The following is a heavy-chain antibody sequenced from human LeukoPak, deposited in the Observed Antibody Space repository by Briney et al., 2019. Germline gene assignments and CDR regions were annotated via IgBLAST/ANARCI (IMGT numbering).Heavy chain of an antibody. Sequence: PSETLSLTCTVSGGSISSYYWGWIRQPPGKGLEWIGSIYYSGSTYYNPSLKSRVTISVDTSKNQFSLKLSSVTAADTAVYYCARRLLWFGESFDYWGQGTLVTVSS. CDR2: IYYSGST. CDR1: GGSISSYY. J-gene: IGHJ4*02. V-gene: IGHV4-39*01. D-gene: IGHD3-10*01. CDR3: ARRLLWFGESFDY.